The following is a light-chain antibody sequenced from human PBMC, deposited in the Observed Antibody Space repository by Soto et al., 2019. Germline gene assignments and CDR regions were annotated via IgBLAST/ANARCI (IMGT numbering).Light chain of an antibody. Sequence: QSVLTQPPSVSGAPGQRVTISCTGSSSNIGAGYDVHWYQQLPGTAPKLLIYGNSNRPSGFPDRFSGSKSGTSASLAITGLQAEDEADYYCQSYDSSLSAVLFGGGTKLTVL. V-gene: IGLV1-40*01. J-gene: IGLJ2*01. CDR1: SSNIGAGYD. CDR2: GNS. CDR3: QSYDSSLSAVL.